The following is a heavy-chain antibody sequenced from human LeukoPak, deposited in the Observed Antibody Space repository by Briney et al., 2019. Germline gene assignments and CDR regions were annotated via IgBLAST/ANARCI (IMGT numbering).Heavy chain of an antibody. J-gene: IGHJ4*02. V-gene: IGHV3-74*01. D-gene: IGHD3-22*01. CDR1: GFTFSNNW. CDR3: AMIKEG. CDR2: INSDGRTT. Sequence: GGSLRLSCAASGFTFSNNWMHWVRRAPGKGLVWVSRINSDGRTTTYADSVKGRFTISRDNAKNTLYLQMNSLRAEDTAVYYCAMIKEGWGQGTLVTVSS.